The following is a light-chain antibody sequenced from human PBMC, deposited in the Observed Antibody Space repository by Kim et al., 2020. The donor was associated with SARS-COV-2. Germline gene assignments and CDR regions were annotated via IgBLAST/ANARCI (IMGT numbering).Light chain of an antibody. J-gene: IGLJ3*02. CDR3: QSYDSRLTGSV. CDR1: GSNIGADYD. CDR2: TNN. Sequence: QSVLTQPPSVSGAPGQRVTISCTGSGSNIGADYDVNWYQQLPATAPKLLIYTNNNRPSGVPDRFSGSKSRTSASLAITGLQAEDEADYYCQSYDSRLTGSVFGGGTQVTVL. V-gene: IGLV1-40*01.